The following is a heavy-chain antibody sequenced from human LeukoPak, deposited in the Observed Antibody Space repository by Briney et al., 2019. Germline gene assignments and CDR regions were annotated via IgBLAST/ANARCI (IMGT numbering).Heavy chain of an antibody. CDR3: ARGRITMVRVSFDP. CDR1: GFTFSSYG. D-gene: IGHD3-10*01. J-gene: IGHJ5*02. Sequence: GGSLRLSCAASGFTFSSYGMHWVRKAPGKGLEWVAVISYGGSNKYYADSVKGRFTISRDNSKNTLYLQMNSLRAEDTAVYYCARGRITMVRVSFDPWGQGTLVTVSS. CDR2: ISYGGSNK. V-gene: IGHV3-30*03.